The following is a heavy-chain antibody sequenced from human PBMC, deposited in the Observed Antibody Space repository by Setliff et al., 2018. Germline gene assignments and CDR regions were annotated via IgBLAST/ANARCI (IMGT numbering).Heavy chain of an antibody. V-gene: IGHV3-30*02. CDR3: VKWDSKYVSGSHYMDV. Sequence: HPGGSLRLSCAASGFAFSSYGMNWVRQAPGKGLEWVAFIRFDGTNKYYADSVKGRFTISRDNSKSTLYLQVNTLRPEDTAVYYCVKWDSKYVSGSHYMDVWGKGTTVTVSS. J-gene: IGHJ6*03. D-gene: IGHD3-16*01. CDR2: IRFDGTNK. CDR1: GFAFSSYG.